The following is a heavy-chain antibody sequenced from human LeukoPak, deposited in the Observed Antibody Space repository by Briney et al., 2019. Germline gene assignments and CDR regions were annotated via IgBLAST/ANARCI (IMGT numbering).Heavy chain of an antibody. Sequence: GGSLRLSCAASGFTFSDYAMSWVRQAPEKGLEWVSTISSDGGNTYYADSVKGRFTISRDNSRNTLYLQMNSLRAEDTAVYYCARDAARYGSGWYYDFWGQGTLVTVSS. CDR2: ISSDGGNT. CDR1: GFTFSDYA. CDR3: ARDAARYGSGWYYDF. V-gene: IGHV3-23*01. D-gene: IGHD6-19*01. J-gene: IGHJ4*02.